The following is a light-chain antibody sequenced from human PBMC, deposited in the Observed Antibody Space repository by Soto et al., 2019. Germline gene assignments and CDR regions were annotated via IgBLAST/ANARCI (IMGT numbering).Light chain of an antibody. J-gene: IGLJ1*01. Sequence: QSALTQPRSVSGSPGQSVTFSCTGTSSDVGGYNYVSWYQQHPGKAPKLMIYDVSKRPSGVPDRFSGSKPGNTASLTISGLQAEDEADYYCCSYAGSSYVFGTGTKLTVL. CDR1: SSDVGGYNY. V-gene: IGLV2-11*01. CDR3: CSYAGSSYV. CDR2: DVS.